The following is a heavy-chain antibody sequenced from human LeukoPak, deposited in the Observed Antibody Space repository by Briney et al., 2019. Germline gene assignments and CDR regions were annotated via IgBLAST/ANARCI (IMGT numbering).Heavy chain of an antibody. CDR1: GGSISSYY. J-gene: IGHJ4*02. Sequence: PSETLSLTCTVSGGSISSYYWSWIRQPPGKGLEWIGYIYYSGSTNYNPSLKSRVTISVDTSKNQFSLKLSSATAADTAVYYCARSLAGYYFDYWGQGTLVTVSS. V-gene: IGHV4-59*01. CDR2: IYYSGST. CDR3: ARSLAGYYFDY. D-gene: IGHD2-15*01.